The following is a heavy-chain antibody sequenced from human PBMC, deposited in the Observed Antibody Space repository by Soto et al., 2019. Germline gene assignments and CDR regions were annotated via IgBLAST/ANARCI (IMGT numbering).Heavy chain of an antibody. Sequence: PGGSLRLSCAASGFTFSDYGMHWVRQAPGKGLEWVAVISYDGTKIYYADSVKGRFTISRDNSKNTLYLQMNSLRTEDMAVYYCARALDFWSAYFDYWGQGSLVTVSS. J-gene: IGHJ4*02. CDR1: GFTFSDYG. CDR3: ARALDFWSAYFDY. CDR2: ISYDGTKI. V-gene: IGHV3-30*03. D-gene: IGHD3-3*01.